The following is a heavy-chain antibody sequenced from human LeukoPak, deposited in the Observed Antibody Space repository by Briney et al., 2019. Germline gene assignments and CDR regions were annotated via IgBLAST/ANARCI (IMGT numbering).Heavy chain of an antibody. CDR1: GGSISSYY. V-gene: IGHV4-4*09. D-gene: IGHD1-26*01. CDR2: IYTSGST. CDR3: ARTPGSYLDY. Sequence: PSETLSLTCTVSGGSISSYYWSWIRQPPGKGLEWIGYIYTSGSTNYNPSLKSRVTISVDTSKNQFSLKLSSVTAADTAVYYCARTPGSYLDYWGQGTLVTVSS. J-gene: IGHJ4*02.